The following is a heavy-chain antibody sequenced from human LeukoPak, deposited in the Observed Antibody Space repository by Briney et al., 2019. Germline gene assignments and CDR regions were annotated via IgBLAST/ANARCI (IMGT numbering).Heavy chain of an antibody. CDR1: GGSISSGGYY. V-gene: IGHV4-30-2*01. Sequence: PSQTLSLTCTVSGGSISSGGYYWSWIRQPPGKGLEWIGYIYHSGSTYYNPSLKSRVTISVDRSKNQFSLKLSSVTAADTAVYYCARAAPVAAYDYWGQGTLVTVSS. D-gene: IGHD6-19*01. CDR3: ARAAPVAAYDY. CDR2: IYHSGST. J-gene: IGHJ4*02.